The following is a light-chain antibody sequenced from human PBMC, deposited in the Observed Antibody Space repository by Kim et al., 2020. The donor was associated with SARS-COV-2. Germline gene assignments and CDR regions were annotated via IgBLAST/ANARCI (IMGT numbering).Light chain of an antibody. Sequence: GHRVTISCSGTNSNVANYPLIWYQHSPGTAPNLLISLDGQRPSGVFHRFSSSKSGPSASLAIRGLHSDDEADYYCAAWDGSLNVWVFGGGTKLTFL. CDR2: LDG. CDR3: AAWDGSLNVWV. J-gene: IGLJ3*02. V-gene: IGLV1-44*01. CDR1: NSNVANYP.